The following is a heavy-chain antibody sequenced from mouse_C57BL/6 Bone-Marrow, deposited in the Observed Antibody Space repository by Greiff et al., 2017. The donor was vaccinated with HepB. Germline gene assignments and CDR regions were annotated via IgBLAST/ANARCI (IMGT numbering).Heavy chain of an antibody. D-gene: IGHD2-5*01. Sequence: EVQLQQSGTVLARPGASVKMSCKTSGYTFTSYWMHWVKQRPGQGLEWIGAIYPGNSDTSYNQKFKGKAKLTAVTSASTAYMELSSLTNEDSAVYYCTRIYYSNWWYFDVWGTGTTVTVSS. V-gene: IGHV1-5*01. J-gene: IGHJ1*03. CDR3: TRIYYSNWWYFDV. CDR1: GYTFTSYW. CDR2: IYPGNSDT.